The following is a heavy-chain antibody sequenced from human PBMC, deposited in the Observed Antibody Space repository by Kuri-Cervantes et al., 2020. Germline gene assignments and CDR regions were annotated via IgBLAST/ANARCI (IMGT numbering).Heavy chain of an antibody. V-gene: IGHV1-8*01. Sequence: ASVKVSCKASGYSFTSYGMHWVRQAPGQRLEWMGWMNPNSGNTGYAQKFQGRVTMTRNTSISTAYMELGSLRSEDTAVYYCARGDDVVVPAPFDPWGQGTLVTVSS. CDR3: ARGDDVVVPAPFDP. D-gene: IGHD2-2*01. CDR1: GYSFTSYG. CDR2: MNPNSGNT. J-gene: IGHJ5*02.